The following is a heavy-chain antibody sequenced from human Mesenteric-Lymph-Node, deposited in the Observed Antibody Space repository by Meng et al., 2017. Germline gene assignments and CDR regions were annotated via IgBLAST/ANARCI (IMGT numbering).Heavy chain of an antibody. CDR2: IYNSGST. CDR3: ARGSYRFDY. CDR1: GDSISSYY. Sequence: ESLKISCTVSGDSISSYYWSWIRQPPGKGLEWIAYIYNSGSTSYNPSLKSRVTMSVDTSKNQLSLKLSSVTAADTAVYYCARGSYRFDYWGQGTLVTVSS. V-gene: IGHV4-59*01. D-gene: IGHD1-26*01. J-gene: IGHJ4*02.